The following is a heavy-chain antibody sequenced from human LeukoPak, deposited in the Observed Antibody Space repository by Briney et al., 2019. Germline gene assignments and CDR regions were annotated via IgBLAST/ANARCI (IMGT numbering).Heavy chain of an antibody. CDR3: ARIAAAGSPWFDP. CDR1: GGSFSGYY. V-gene: IGHV4-34*01. D-gene: IGHD6-13*01. CDR2: INHSGST. J-gene: IGHJ5*02. Sequence: SETPSLTCAVYGGSFSGYYWSWIRQPPGKGLEWIGEINHSGSTNYNPSLKSRVTISVDTSKNQFSLKLSSVTAADTAVYYCARIAAAGSPWFDPWGQGTLVTVSS.